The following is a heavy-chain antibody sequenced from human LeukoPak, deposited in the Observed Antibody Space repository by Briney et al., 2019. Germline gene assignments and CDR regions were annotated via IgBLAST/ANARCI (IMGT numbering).Heavy chain of an antibody. V-gene: IGHV3-7*01. CDR2: INPDGSQK. J-gene: IGHJ4*02. Sequence: GGSLRLSCEASGFTFSGNWMSWVRQAPGKGLEWVANINPDGSQKYYVNSVKGQFTISRDNTKSSLYLQMNSLGAEDTAAYYCARLPGMATTFDYWGQGTLVTVSS. D-gene: IGHD5-24*01. CDR3: ARLPGMATTFDY. CDR1: GFTFSGNW.